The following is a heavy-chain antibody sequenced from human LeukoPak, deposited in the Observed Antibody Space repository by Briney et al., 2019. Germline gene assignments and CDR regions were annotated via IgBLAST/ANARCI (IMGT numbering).Heavy chain of an antibody. Sequence: GGSLRLSCAASGXTLRNYAIHWVRQAPGKGLEWVAFISYDGNRKYYTDSVKGRFTISRDISKNTLYLEMNSLRAEDTAVYYCARDLSGWYSIDYWGQGTLVTVSS. CDR2: ISYDGNRK. J-gene: IGHJ4*02. D-gene: IGHD6-19*01. V-gene: IGHV3-30-3*01. CDR3: ARDLSGWYSIDY. CDR1: GXTLRNYA.